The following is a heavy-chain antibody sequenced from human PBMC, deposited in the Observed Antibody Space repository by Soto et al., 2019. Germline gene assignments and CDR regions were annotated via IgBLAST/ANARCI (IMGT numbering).Heavy chain of an antibody. V-gene: IGHV4-39*07. D-gene: IGHD1-20*01. J-gene: IGHJ6*02. Sequence: SETLSLTCIVSSGSISSSLNHWGWIRQPPGKGLEWIGEINHSGSTYYNPSLKSRVTISVDTSKNQFSLKLSSVTAADTAVYYCARVGFNWNDEYYGMDVWGQGTTVTVSS. CDR1: SGSISSSLNH. CDR3: ARVGFNWNDEYYGMDV. CDR2: INHSGST.